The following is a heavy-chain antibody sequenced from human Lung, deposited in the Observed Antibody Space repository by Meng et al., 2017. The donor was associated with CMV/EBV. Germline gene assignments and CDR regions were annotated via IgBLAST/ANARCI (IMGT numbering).Heavy chain of an antibody. CDR1: GGSISSYY. CDR3: ARGSATAVMPAEIIFDY. J-gene: IGHJ4*02. D-gene: IGHD3-16*01. CDR2: IYYTGTT. Sequence: SETLSLTCTVSGGSISSYYWSWIRQPPGKGLEWVGDIYYTGTTNYNPSLKSRVTISVDTSKNHFTLRLTSVTAADTAVYYCARGSATAVMPAEIIFDYWAQGXLVTVSS. V-gene: IGHV4-59*01.